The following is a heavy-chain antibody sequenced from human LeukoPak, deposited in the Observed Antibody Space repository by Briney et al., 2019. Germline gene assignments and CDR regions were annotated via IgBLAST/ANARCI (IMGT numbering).Heavy chain of an antibody. CDR2: IRYDGSNK. Sequence: GGSLRLSCAASGFTFSSYGMHWVRQAPGKGLEWVAFIRYDGSNKYYADSVKGRFTISRDNSKNTLYLQMNSLRAEDTAVYYCAKDQDDYGDSLGDYWGQGTLVTVSS. J-gene: IGHJ4*02. V-gene: IGHV3-30*02. D-gene: IGHD4-17*01. CDR1: GFTFSSYG. CDR3: AKDQDDYGDSLGDY.